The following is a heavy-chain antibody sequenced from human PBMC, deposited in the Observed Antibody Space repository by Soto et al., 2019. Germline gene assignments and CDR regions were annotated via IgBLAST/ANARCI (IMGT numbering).Heavy chain of an antibody. D-gene: IGHD2-8*01. Sequence: SETLYLTCGVSGDSISSVNWWSWVRQSPGKGLEWIGEIYHSGSTNFNPSLQSRVTMSVDKSKNEFSLQLTSVTAADAAVYYCATFSGFFTISPFDAWGQGILVTVSS. CDR2: IYHSGST. V-gene: IGHV4-4*02. J-gene: IGHJ5*02. CDR3: ATFSGFFTISPFDA. CDR1: GDSISSVNW.